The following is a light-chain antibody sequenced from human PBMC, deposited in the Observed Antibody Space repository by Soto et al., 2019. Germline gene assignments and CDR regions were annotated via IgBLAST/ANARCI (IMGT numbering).Light chain of an antibody. CDR1: QNVQSN. J-gene: IGKJ4*01. V-gene: IGKV3-15*01. Sequence: EVVMTQSPATLSVSPGDGATLSCRASQNVQSNLAWYQQKPGQAPRLLIYDTSTRATDIPFKFSGGGYGTEFTLTISSLRSEDLAVYYCQQYNNWPLTFGGGTKVEIK. CDR2: DTS. CDR3: QQYNNWPLT.